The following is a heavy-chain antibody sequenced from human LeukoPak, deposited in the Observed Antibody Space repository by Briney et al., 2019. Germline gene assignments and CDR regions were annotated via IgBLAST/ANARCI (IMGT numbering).Heavy chain of an antibody. V-gene: IGHV3-23*01. CDR3: AKRGVVIRVILVGFHKEAYYFES. D-gene: IGHD3/OR15-3a*01. J-gene: IGHJ4*02. CDR2: ISGSGGGT. Sequence: SGGSLRLSCAVSGITLSNYGMSWVRQAPGRGLERVAGISGSGGGTRYADSVKGRFTISRDNAKNTLYLQMNSLRAEDTAVYFCAKRGVVIRVILVGFHKEAYYFESWGQGALVTVSS. CDR1: GITLSNYG.